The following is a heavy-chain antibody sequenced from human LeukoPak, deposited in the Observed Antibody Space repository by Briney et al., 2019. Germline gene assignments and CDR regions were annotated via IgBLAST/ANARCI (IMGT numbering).Heavy chain of an antibody. D-gene: IGHD6-19*01. J-gene: IGHJ4*02. Sequence: ASVKVSCKASGYKFTNYGISWVRQAPGQGLEWMGWISAYNGNTNYAQKLQGRVTMTTDTSTSTAYMELRSLRSDDTAVYYCAREADIAVAGDFDYWGQGTLVTVSS. CDR3: AREADIAVAGDFDY. CDR2: ISAYNGNT. CDR1: GYKFTNYG. V-gene: IGHV1-18*01.